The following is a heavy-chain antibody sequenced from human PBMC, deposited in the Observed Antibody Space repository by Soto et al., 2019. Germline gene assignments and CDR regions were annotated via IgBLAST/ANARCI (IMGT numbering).Heavy chain of an antibody. Sequence: EVQLVESGGGLVQPGGSLRLSCSASGFTVSTNYMTWVRQAPGKGLEWVSTSYSGGSTYYADSVKGRFTISRDNSENTLYLQMNSLRDEDTAVYYSALAPTDKQWAEYFQPWGQGTLVTVSP. CDR1: GFTVSTNY. CDR3: ALAPTDKQWAEYFQP. V-gene: IGHV3-66*01. CDR2: SYSGGST. J-gene: IGHJ1*01. D-gene: IGHD6-19*01.